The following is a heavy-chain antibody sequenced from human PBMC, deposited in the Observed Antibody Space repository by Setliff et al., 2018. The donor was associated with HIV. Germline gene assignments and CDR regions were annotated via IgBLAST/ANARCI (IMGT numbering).Heavy chain of an antibody. CDR1: GGTFSGYA. J-gene: IGHJ4*02. D-gene: IGHD6-6*01. Sequence: GASVKVSCKASGGTFSGYAINWVRQAPGQGLEWLGNIIPNVGVVYCAQRFQGRVTITTVQSTSTAYLELSSLRSDDTAVYYCARDIAAWGYFDYWGQGTLVTVSS. V-gene: IGHV1-69*04. CDR2: IIPNVGVV. CDR3: ARDIAAWGYFDY.